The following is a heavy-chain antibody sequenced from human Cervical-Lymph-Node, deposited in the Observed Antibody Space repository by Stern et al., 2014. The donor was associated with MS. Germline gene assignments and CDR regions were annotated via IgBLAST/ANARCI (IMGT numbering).Heavy chain of an antibody. CDR3: ARMKTGLRENRGFDF. Sequence: QEQLQESGPGLVQPSETLSLTCTVSGDSINSGDFHWSWVRQSPGKGLEWIGYIYYSGTNYNNPSLKSRVTMSIDTSTNQFSLNLASVTAADTALYFCARMKTGLRENRGFDFWGQGTQVTVSS. D-gene: IGHD1-14*01. CDR2: IYYSGTN. V-gene: IGHV4-30-4*01. J-gene: IGHJ4*02. CDR1: GDSINSGDFH.